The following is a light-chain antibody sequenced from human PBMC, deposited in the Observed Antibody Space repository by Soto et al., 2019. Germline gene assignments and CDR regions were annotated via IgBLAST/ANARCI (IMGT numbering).Light chain of an antibody. CDR2: GNS. Sequence: QSVLTQPPSVSGAPGQRVTISCTGSSSNIGAGYDVHWYQQLPGTAPKLLIYGNSNRPSGVPDRFSGSKSGTSASLAITGLQAEDEADYYCQSYDSSLSGSVFCGGIQLTVL. V-gene: IGLV1-40*01. CDR1: SSNIGAGYD. CDR3: QSYDSSLSGSV. J-gene: IGLJ2*01.